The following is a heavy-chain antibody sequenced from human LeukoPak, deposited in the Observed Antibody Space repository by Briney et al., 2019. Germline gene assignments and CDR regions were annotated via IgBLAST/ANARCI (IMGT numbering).Heavy chain of an antibody. CDR3: ARHRGGSYYYYGMDV. CDR1: GGSISSYY. CDR2: IYYSGST. D-gene: IGHD1-26*01. Sequence: SETLSLTCTVSGGSISSYYWSWIRQPPGKGLEWIGYIYYSGSTNNNPSLKSRVTISVDTSKNQFSLKLRSVAAADTAVYYCARHRGGSYYYYGMDVWGQGTTVTVSS. J-gene: IGHJ6*02. V-gene: IGHV4-59*08.